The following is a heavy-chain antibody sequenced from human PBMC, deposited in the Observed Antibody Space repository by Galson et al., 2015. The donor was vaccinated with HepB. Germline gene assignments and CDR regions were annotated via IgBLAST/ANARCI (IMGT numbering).Heavy chain of an antibody. CDR1: GYTFTSYG. CDR2: ISAYNGNT. J-gene: IGHJ5*02. Sequence: SVKVSCKASGYTFTSYGISWVQQAPGQGLEWMGWISAYNGNTNYAQKLQGRVTLTTDTSTSTAYMDLRSLSPDDTDVYCCARSYSSGGYGGCFDPWGQGTLVTVSS. D-gene: IGHD6-19*01. CDR3: ARSYSSGGYGGCFDP. V-gene: IGHV1-18*01.